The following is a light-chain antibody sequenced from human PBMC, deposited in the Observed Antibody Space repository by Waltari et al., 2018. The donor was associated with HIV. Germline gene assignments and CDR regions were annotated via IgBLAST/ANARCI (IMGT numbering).Light chain of an antibody. CDR3: VLYMGSGIWL. CDR1: FGSVSSTNY. V-gene: IGLV8-61*01. J-gene: IGLJ3*02. CDR2: NTK. Sequence: QTVVTQEPSFSVSPGGTVTLTCGLSFGSVSSTNYPSWYQQTPGQAPPTLIYNTKTRSSGVPDRFSGSILGIKAALTITGAQADDDSDYYCVLYMGSGIWLFGGGTKLTVL.